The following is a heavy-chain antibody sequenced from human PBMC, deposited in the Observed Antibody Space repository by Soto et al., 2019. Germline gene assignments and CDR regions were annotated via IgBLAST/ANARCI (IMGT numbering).Heavy chain of an antibody. Sequence: SEKVSCKASGGSFTSFYTINWVRQAPGLGLEWLGRINPILSMSNYAQYFQGRVTITADKSTSTAYMELSSLRSEDTAMYYCATNYGSGYRAFDFWGQGALVTVSS. V-gene: IGHV1-69*02. CDR3: ATNYGSGYRAFDF. J-gene: IGHJ4*02. CDR1: GGSFTSFYT. D-gene: IGHD3-10*01. CDR2: INPILSMS.